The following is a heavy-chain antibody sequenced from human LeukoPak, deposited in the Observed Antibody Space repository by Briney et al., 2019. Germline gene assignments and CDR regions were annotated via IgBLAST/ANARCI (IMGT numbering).Heavy chain of an antibody. Sequence: ASVKVSCKASGGTFSSYAISWVRQAPGQRLEWMGIIKPSGGDTSYAQTFQGRVFMTRDTSTSTVYMELSSLKSEDTAVYYCARVRDGYNDAYDIWGQGTMVTVSS. D-gene: IGHD5-24*01. V-gene: IGHV1-46*01. CDR1: GGTFSSYA. J-gene: IGHJ3*02. CDR2: IKPSGGDT. CDR3: ARVRDGYNDAYDI.